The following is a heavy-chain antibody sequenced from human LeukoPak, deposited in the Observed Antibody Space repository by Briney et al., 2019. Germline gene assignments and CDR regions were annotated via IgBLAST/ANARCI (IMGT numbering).Heavy chain of an antibody. CDR2: ISGSGRST. J-gene: IGHJ5*02. Sequence: QPGGSLRLSCAASGFTFSRYAMSWVRQAPGTGPEWVSSISGSGRSTYYADSVKGRFTISRDNSKNTLYLQMNSLRAEDTAVYYCAKAPPASGGIDPWGQGTLVTVSS. V-gene: IGHV3-23*01. CDR3: AKAPPASGGIDP. D-gene: IGHD2-15*01. CDR1: GFTFSRYA.